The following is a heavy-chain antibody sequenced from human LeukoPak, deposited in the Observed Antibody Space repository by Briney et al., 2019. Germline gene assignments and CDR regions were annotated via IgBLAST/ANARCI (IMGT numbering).Heavy chain of an antibody. CDR1: GFTFRSFG. D-gene: IGHD3-9*01. CDR3: ARDQSYYDILTGYYKYYFDY. CDR2: ISSSSSAI. V-gene: IGHV3-21*01. J-gene: IGHJ4*02. Sequence: GGSLRLSCAASGFTFRSFGMNWVRQAPGKGLEWLSSISSSSSAIYYADSVKGRFTISRDNAKDSLYLQMNSLRAEDTAVYSCARDQSYYDILTGYYKYYFDYWGQGTLVTVSS.